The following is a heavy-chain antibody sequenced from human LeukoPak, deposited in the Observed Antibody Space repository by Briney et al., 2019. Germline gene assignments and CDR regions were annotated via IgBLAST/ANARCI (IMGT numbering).Heavy chain of an antibody. D-gene: IGHD3-9*01. J-gene: IGHJ4*02. V-gene: IGHV3-23*01. CDR3: AKDDILPYYDILTGYADY. CDR1: GFTFSSYA. CDR2: ISGSGGST. Sequence: PGGSLRLSCAASGFTFSSYAMSWVRQAPGKGLEWVSAISGSGGSTCYADSVKGRFTISRDNSKNTLYLQMNSLRAEDTAVYYCAKDDILPYYDILTGYADYWGQGTLVTVSS.